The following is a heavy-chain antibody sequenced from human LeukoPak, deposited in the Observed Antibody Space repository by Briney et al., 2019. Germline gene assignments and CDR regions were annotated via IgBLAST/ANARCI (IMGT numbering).Heavy chain of an antibody. CDR2: MNPNSGNT. V-gene: IGHV1-8*01. D-gene: IGHD6-19*01. J-gene: IGHJ4*02. CDR1: GYTFTSYD. CDR3: ARMAGGSSGWSN. Sequence: ASVKVSRKASGYTFTSYDINWVRQATGQGLEWMGWMNPNSGNTGYAQKFQGRVTMTRNTSISTAYMELSSLRSEDTAVYYCARMAGGSSGWSNWGQGTLVTVSS.